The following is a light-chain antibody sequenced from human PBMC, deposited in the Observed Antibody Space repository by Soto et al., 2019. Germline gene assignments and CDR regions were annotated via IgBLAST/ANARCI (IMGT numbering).Light chain of an antibody. V-gene: IGKV1-5*03. J-gene: IGKJ4*02. Sequence: DIPMTQSPSTLSASVGDRVTITCRASQSISSWLAWYQQKPGKAPKLLIYKASSLESGAPSRFSGSGSGTEFTLTISSLQPDDFATYYCQQCYSYSLTFGGGTKVELK. CDR3: QQCYSYSLT. CDR1: QSISSW. CDR2: KAS.